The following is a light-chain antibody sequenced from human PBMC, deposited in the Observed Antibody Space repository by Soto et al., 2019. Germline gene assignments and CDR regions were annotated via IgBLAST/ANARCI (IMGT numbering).Light chain of an antibody. CDR3: QPYDSSLSGSV. Sequence: QSVLTQPPSVSGAPGQRVTISCTGSSSNIGAGYDVHWYQQLPGTAPKLLIYGNSNRPSGVPDRFSGSKSGTSASLALTGLQAEDEADYYCQPYDSSLSGSVFGGGTKLTVL. V-gene: IGLV1-40*01. J-gene: IGLJ3*02. CDR2: GNS. CDR1: SSNIGAGYD.